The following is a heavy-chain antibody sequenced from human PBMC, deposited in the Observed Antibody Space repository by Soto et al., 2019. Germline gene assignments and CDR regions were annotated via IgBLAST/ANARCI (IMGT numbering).Heavy chain of an antibody. CDR3: ARGQVVASQH. D-gene: IGHD2-15*01. CDR2: IYHSGST. J-gene: IGHJ4*02. V-gene: IGHV4-30-2*01. CDR1: VGSISMGGYS. Sequence: QLQLQESGSGLVKPSQTLSLTCAVSVGSISMGGYSWSWIRQPPGKGLKWIGYIYHSGSTYYNPSLKRRVTISVDRAKNQFSLKLSSVTAAATDVYYCARGQVVASQHWGQGTLVTVSS.